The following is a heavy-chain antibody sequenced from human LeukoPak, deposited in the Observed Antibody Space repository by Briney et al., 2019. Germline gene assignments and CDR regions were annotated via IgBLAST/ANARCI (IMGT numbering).Heavy chain of an antibody. CDR2: TYYRSKWYD. J-gene: IGHJ6*02. D-gene: IGHD3-10*02. Sequence: SQTPSLTCAISGDSVSSNSAAWNWIRQSPSRGLEWLGRTYYRSKWYDDYAVSVRSRITINPDTSKNQFSLQLNSVTPEDTAVYYCVRGFSMLSVRDSKYYYGMDVWGQGTTVTVSS. V-gene: IGHV6-1*01. CDR1: GDSVSSNSAA. CDR3: VRGFSMLSVRDSKYYYGMDV.